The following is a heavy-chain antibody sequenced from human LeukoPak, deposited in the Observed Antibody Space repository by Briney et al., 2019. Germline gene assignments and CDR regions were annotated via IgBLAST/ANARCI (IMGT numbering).Heavy chain of an antibody. CDR2: ITGTGRST. J-gene: IGHJ4*02. CDR3: AKENDFWSGPFDY. Sequence: GGSLRLSCAASGFTFNYFALSWVRQAPGRGLEWVSGITGTGRSTYYADSVKGRFTISRDNSKNTVYLQMNSLRAEDTALYYCAKENDFWSGPFDYWGQGTLVTVSS. D-gene: IGHD3-3*01. CDR1: GFTFNYFA. V-gene: IGHV3-23*01.